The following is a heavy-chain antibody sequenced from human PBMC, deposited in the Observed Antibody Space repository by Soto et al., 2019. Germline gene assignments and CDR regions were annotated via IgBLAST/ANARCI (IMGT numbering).Heavy chain of an antibody. Sequence: GASVKVSCKASGYIFNSYVMHWVRQAPGQRLEWMGWINAGNGHTEYSQKFQGGVTINSDTSANTAYMELRSLRFEDTAVYYCARFIKYGDYSRWFDPWGQVTLVTVSS. D-gene: IGHD4-17*01. J-gene: IGHJ5*02. V-gene: IGHV1-3*01. CDR3: ARFIKYGDYSRWFDP. CDR1: GYIFNSYV. CDR2: INAGNGHT.